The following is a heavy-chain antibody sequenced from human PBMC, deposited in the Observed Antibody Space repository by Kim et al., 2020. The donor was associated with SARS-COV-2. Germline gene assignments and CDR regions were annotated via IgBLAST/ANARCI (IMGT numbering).Heavy chain of an antibody. V-gene: IGHV3-23*01. CDR2: LSSDGDSR. CDR1: GFTFWRHA. Sequence: GGSLRLSCAASGFTFWRHAMSWVRQAPGKGLEWVSSLSSDGDSRYYADSVKGRFTISRDNSKNELFLHMISLRPDDTAMYYCARGDTNGYPLGDHWGQGT. D-gene: IGHD2-8*01. J-gene: IGHJ4*02. CDR3: ARGDTNGYPLGDH.